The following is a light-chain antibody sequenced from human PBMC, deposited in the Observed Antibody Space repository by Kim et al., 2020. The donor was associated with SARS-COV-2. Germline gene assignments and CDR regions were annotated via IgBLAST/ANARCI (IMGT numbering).Light chain of an antibody. J-gene: IGKJ5*01. Sequence: ESVGDRVTITCRASQSISSYLNWYQQKPGEPPKLLIYKPYSLQSGVPSRFSGSGSGTDFNLTISSLQPEDFATYYCQHSFSTPVTFGQGTRLEIK. CDR1: QSISSY. CDR2: KPY. CDR3: QHSFSTPVT. V-gene: IGKV1-39*01.